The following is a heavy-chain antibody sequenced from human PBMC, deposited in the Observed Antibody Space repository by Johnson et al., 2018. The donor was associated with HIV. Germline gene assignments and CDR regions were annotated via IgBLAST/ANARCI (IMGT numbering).Heavy chain of an antibody. J-gene: IGHJ3*02. D-gene: IGHD6-13*01. CDR1: EFSVSGNY. CDR3: VKGMDSSNWYAFDI. V-gene: IGHV3-66*01. CDR2: IYSGGST. Sequence: VQLVESGGGLVRPGGSLRLSCAASEFSVSGNYMTWVRQAQGKGLEWVSVIYSGGSTYYADSVKGRFTISRDNSKNTLYLQMNSLRAEDTAVYYCVKGMDSSNWYAFDIWGRGTMVIVSS.